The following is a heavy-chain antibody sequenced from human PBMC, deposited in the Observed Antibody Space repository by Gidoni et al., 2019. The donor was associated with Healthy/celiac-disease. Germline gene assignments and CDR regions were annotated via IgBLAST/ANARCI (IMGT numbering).Heavy chain of an antibody. D-gene: IGHD3-16*02. V-gene: IGHV1-69*02. CDR1: GGTFSSYT. J-gene: IGHJ4*02. CDR3: ASAGARLRLGELSSGPQSFDY. Sequence: QVQLVQSGAEVKKPGSSVKVSCKASGGTFSSYTISWVRQAPGQGLEWMGRIIPILGIANYAQKFQGRVTMTADKSTSTAYMELSSLRSEDTAVYYCASAGARLRLGELSSGPQSFDYWGKGTMVTVSS. CDR2: IIPILGIA.